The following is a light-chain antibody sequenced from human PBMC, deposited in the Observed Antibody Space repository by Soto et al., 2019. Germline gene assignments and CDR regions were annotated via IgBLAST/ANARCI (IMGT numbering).Light chain of an antibody. CDR1: NXDVGAYRY. Sequence: QSVLTQPASVSGSPGQAITISCSGSNXDVGAYRYVSWYQQHPGKAPKLMIYEVSNRPSGVSERFSGSKSGNTASLTITGLQAEDEADYYCQSYDRSLTGVFGTGTKVTVL. V-gene: IGLV2-14*01. CDR3: QSYDRSLTGV. CDR2: EVS. J-gene: IGLJ1*01.